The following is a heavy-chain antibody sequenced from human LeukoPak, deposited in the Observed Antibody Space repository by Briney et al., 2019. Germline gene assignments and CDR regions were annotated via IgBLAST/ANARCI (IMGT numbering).Heavy chain of an antibody. CDR3: ARGYDYGDYVGDFDY. V-gene: IGHV1-18*01. CDR1: GYTFTSYP. CDR2: ITTYNGNT. Sequence: ASVKVSCKASGYTFTSYPISLVRQAPGQGLEWMGWITTYNGNTHYAQKLQGRVTMTTETSTSTAYMDLRGLRSDDTAVYYCARGYDYGDYVGDFDYWGQGTLVTVSS. J-gene: IGHJ4*02. D-gene: IGHD4-17*01.